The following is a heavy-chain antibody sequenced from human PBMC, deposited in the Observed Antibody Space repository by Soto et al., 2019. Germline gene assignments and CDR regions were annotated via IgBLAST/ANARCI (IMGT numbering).Heavy chain of an antibody. J-gene: IGHJ4*02. D-gene: IGHD5-12*01. CDR2: ISWNSGTM. CDR3: AKEVRWLQFAV. V-gene: IGHV3-9*01. CDR1: GFTFGDFA. Sequence: EVQLVESGGGLVQPGRSLRLSCAASGFTFGDFAMHWVRQVPGKGLEWVSGISWNSGTMDFADSVKGRFTISRDNAKNSLYLQMNSLRTDDTALYYCAKEVRWLQFAVRGQGTLVTVSS.